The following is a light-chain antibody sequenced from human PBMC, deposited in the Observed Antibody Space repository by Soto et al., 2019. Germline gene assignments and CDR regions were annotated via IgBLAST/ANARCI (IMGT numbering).Light chain of an antibody. CDR2: DAS. Sequence: DIPMTQSPSTLSASVGDRVTITCRASQSISSRLTWYQQKPGKAPKFLIYDASTLESGVPSRFSGSGSGTEFTLTISSLQPDDFATYSCQQYNSYPYTFGQGTKLEIK. CDR1: QSISSR. J-gene: IGKJ2*01. V-gene: IGKV1-5*01. CDR3: QQYNSYPYT.